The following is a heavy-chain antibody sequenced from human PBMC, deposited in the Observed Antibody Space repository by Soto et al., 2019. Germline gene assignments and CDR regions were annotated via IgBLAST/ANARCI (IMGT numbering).Heavy chain of an antibody. CDR3: ARESGYFETSDYAHSDY. CDR1: GGSISSGDYY. D-gene: IGHD3-22*01. V-gene: IGHV4-30-4*01. J-gene: IGHJ4*02. Sequence: QVQLQESGPGLVKPSQTLSLTCTVSGGSISSGDYYWSWIRQPPGKGLEWIGSIYYSGRTYYNPSLKSRVTLSIDTYTSKNQFSLRLSSVTAADTAIYYCARESGYFETSDYAHSDYWGQGTLVTVSS. CDR2: IYYSGRT.